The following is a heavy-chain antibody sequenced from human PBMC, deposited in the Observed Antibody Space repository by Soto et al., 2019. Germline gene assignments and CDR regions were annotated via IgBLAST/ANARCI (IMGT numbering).Heavy chain of an antibody. CDR3: AKDRHYPRDYFHY. V-gene: IGHV3-23*01. CDR1: GFTFSSSA. Sequence: GGSLRLSCTASGFTFSSSAISWVRQAPGKGLEWVSAVSANGQGIYYADSVRGRFTISRDNSKNTVFLHMDSLSAEDTAVYYCAKDRHYPRDYFHYWGQGTLVTVSS. CDR2: VSANGQGI. J-gene: IGHJ4*02. D-gene: IGHD3-10*01.